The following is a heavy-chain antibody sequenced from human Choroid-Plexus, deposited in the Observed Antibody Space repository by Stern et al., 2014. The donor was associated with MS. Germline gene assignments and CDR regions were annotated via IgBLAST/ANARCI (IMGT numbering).Heavy chain of an antibody. CDR2: VSYDGSNK. D-gene: IGHD2/OR15-2a*01. CDR3: AKDRQYLTYFFDH. Sequence: QLVQSGGGVVQPGRPLRLSCVASGFTFGSCAMHWVRQAPGKGLEWVAGVSYDGSNKYYADSVKGRFTISRDNSQNTLYMQMSSLRPEDTAVYYCAKDRQYLTYFFDHWGQGSLVPVSS. CDR1: GFTFGSCA. V-gene: IGHV3-30*18. J-gene: IGHJ5*02.